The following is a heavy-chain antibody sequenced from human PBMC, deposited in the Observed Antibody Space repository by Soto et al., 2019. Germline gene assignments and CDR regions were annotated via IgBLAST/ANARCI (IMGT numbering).Heavy chain of an antibody. D-gene: IGHD3-22*01. V-gene: IGHV2-5*01. CDR1: GFSLSTRGLG. Sequence: GSGPTLVNPTQTLTLTCTFSGFSLSTRGLGVGWIRQPPGKALEWLALIYWNDDKRYSPSLKSRLTITKDTSKNQVVLTMTNMEPVDTATYYCAHVYDSSGHYGYYFDYWGQGTLVTVSS. J-gene: IGHJ4*02. CDR3: AHVYDSSGHYGYYFDY. CDR2: IYWNDDK.